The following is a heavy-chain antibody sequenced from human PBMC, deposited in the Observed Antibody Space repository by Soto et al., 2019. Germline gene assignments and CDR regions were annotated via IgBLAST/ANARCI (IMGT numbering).Heavy chain of an antibody. CDR1: GFTFSDYY. CDR3: AGEMVDIVVVVAATGWFDP. Sequence: PGGSRRLSWAASGFTFSDYYMSGIGQAPGKGLGWVSYISSSGSTIYYADSVKGRFTISRDNAKNSLYLQMNSLRAEDTAVYYCAGEMVDIVVVVAATGWFDPWGQGTLVTVSS. J-gene: IGHJ5*02. CDR2: ISSSGSTI. V-gene: IGHV3-11*01. D-gene: IGHD2-15*01.